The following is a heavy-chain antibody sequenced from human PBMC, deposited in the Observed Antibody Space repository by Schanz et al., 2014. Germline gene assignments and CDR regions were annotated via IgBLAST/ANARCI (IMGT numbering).Heavy chain of an antibody. CDR2: IKQDGSEK. V-gene: IGHV3-7*01. Sequence: EVQLVESGGGLIKPGGSLRLSCLASGFTFSTTWMNWVRQAPGKGLEWVANIKQDGSEKYYVDSVQGRFTISRDNAKNSLYLQMNSLRAEDTAVYYCARDAVALVPEYFMDVWGKGTPVTVSS. J-gene: IGHJ6*03. D-gene: IGHD2-15*01. CDR3: ARDAVALVPEYFMDV. CDR1: GFTFSTTW.